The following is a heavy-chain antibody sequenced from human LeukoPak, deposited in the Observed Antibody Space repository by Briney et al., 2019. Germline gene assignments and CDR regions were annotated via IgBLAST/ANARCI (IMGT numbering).Heavy chain of an antibody. J-gene: IGHJ5*02. CDR2: INHSGST. CDR3: ARGFNYRYSSSWYSPGGWFDP. D-gene: IGHD6-13*01. Sequence: SETLSLTCAVYGGSFSGYYWSWIRQPPGKGLEWIGEINHSGSTNYNPSLKSRVTISVDTSKNQFSLKLGSVTAADTAVYYCARGFNYRYSSSWYSPGGWFDPWGQGTLVTVSS. CDR1: GGSFSGYY. V-gene: IGHV4-34*01.